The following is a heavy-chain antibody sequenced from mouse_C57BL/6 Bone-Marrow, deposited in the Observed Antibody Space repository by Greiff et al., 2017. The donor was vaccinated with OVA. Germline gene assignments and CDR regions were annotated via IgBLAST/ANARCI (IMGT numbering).Heavy chain of an antibody. J-gene: IGHJ2*01. CDR1: GFTFSSYA. D-gene: IGHD2-5*01. CDR2: ISDGGSYT. V-gene: IGHV5-4*01. Sequence: EVMLVESGGGLVKPGGSLKLSCAASGFTFSSYAMSWVRQTPEKRLEWVATISDGGSYTYYPDNVKGRFTISRDNAKNNLYLQMSHLKSEDTAMYYCARDRDYYSNHRFDYWGKGTTLTVSS. CDR3: ARDRDYYSNHRFDY.